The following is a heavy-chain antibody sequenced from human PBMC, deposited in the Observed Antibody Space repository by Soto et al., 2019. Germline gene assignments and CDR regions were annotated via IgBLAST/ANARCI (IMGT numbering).Heavy chain of an antibody. CDR1: GYTFTGYY. V-gene: IGHV1-2*02. CDR2: INPNSGGT. CDR3: VKVWGSYRYFDY. J-gene: IGHJ4*02. D-gene: IGHD3-16*02. Sequence: ASVKVSCKASGYTFTGYYMHWVRQAPGQGLEWMGWINPNSGGTNYAQKFQGRVTMTRDTSISTAYMELSRLRSDDTAVYYCVKVWGSYRYFDYWGQRTLVTVSS.